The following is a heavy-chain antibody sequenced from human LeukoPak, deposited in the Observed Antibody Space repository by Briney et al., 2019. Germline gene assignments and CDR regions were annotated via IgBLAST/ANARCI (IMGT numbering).Heavy chain of an antibody. CDR2: IWYDGSNK. Sequence: GGSLRLSCAASGFTFSSYGMHWVRQAPGRGLEWVAVIWYDGSNKYYADSAKGRFTISRDNSKNTLYLQMNSLRAEDTAVYYCARDPLPAESITVTPDYWGQGTLVTVSS. CDR1: GFTFSSYG. V-gene: IGHV3-33*01. D-gene: IGHD4-17*01. J-gene: IGHJ4*02. CDR3: ARDPLPAESITVTPDY.